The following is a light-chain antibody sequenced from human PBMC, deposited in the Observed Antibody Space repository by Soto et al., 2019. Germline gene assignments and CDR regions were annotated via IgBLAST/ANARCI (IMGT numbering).Light chain of an antibody. Sequence: DIHLTQSPSFLSASVGDRVTITCRASQGISSYLAWYQQKPGKAPKLLIYAASTLQSGVPSRFSGSGSGTEFTLTISSLQPEDFATYYCQQLNDYPLTFGGGTKVEIK. CDR1: QGISSY. V-gene: IGKV1-9*01. CDR3: QQLNDYPLT. CDR2: AAS. J-gene: IGKJ4*01.